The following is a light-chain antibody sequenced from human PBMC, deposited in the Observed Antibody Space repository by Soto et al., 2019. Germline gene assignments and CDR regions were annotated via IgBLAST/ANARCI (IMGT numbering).Light chain of an antibody. Sequence: DIQMTQSTSSLSASVGDRVTISCRASQSITTSLIWYQQKSGKAPKVLLFAASTLQTGVPSRFSGRGSGTDFTLTVSSLQPEDFATYYCQQTYITPWTFGQGTKVEIK. CDR2: AAS. CDR3: QQTYITPWT. CDR1: QSITTS. V-gene: IGKV1-39*01. J-gene: IGKJ1*01.